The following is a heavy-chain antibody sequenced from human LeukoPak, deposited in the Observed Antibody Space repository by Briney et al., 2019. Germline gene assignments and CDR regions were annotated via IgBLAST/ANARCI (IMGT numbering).Heavy chain of an antibody. Sequence: GGSLRLSCAASGFTFSSYWMSWVRQAPGKGLEWVVNIKQDGSEKYYVDSVKGRFTISRDNAKNSLYLQMNSLRAEDTAVYYCAKEMATLHFDYWGQGTLVTVSS. V-gene: IGHV3-7*03. CDR2: IKQDGSEK. D-gene: IGHD5-24*01. CDR3: AKEMATLHFDY. J-gene: IGHJ4*02. CDR1: GFTFSSYW.